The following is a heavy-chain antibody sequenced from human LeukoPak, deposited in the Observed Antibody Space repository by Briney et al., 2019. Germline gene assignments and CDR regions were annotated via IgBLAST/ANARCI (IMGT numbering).Heavy chain of an antibody. CDR2: IRYNGSNK. CDR3: AKSGYDFGGWFDP. V-gene: IGHV3-30*02. D-gene: IGHD5-12*01. Sequence: GGSLRLSCAASGFTFSSYGMHWVRQAPGKGLEWVAFIRYNGSNKYYADSVKGRFTISRDNSKNTLYLQMNSLRAEDTAVYYCAKSGYDFGGWFDPWGQGTLVTVSS. J-gene: IGHJ5*02. CDR1: GFTFSSYG.